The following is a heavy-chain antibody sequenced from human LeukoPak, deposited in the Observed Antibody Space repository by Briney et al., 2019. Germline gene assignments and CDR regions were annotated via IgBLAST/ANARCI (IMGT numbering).Heavy chain of an antibody. CDR2: ISYDGSNK. Sequence: PGGSRRLSCAASGFTFSSYGMHWVRQAPGKGLEWVAVISYDGSNKYYADSVKGRFTISRDNSKNTLYLQMNSLRAEDTAVYYCAKDSYSSGWYGLDYWGQGTLVTVSS. D-gene: IGHD6-19*01. J-gene: IGHJ4*02. CDR1: GFTFSSYG. V-gene: IGHV3-30*18. CDR3: AKDSYSSGWYGLDY.